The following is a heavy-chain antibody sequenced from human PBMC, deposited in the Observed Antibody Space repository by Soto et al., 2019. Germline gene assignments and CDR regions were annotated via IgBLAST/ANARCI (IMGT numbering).Heavy chain of an antibody. Sequence: GGSLRLSCAASGFTFSSYWMHWVRQAPGKGLVWVSRINSDGSSTSYADSVKGRFTISRDNAKNTLYLQMNSLRAEDTAVYYCARDGGTRGGSSGYYYNWFDPWGQGTLVTVSS. D-gene: IGHD3-22*01. CDR1: GFTFSSYW. CDR3: ARDGGTRGGSSGYYYNWFDP. CDR2: INSDGSST. J-gene: IGHJ5*02. V-gene: IGHV3-74*01.